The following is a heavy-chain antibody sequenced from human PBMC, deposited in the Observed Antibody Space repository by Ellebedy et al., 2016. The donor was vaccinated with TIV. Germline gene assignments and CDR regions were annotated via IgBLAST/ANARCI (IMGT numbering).Heavy chain of an antibody. CDR1: GFTFSSYG. D-gene: IGHD5-18*01. Sequence: GESLKISCAASGFTFSSYGMHWVRQAPGKGLEWVAVIWYDGSNKYYADSVKGRFTISRDNSKNTLYLQMNSLRAEDTAVYYCARAVTAIRHYYYGMDVWGQGTTVTVSS. V-gene: IGHV3-33*01. CDR2: IWYDGSNK. J-gene: IGHJ6*02. CDR3: ARAVTAIRHYYYGMDV.